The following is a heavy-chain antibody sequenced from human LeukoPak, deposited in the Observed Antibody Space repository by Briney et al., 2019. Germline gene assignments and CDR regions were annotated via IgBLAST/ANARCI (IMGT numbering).Heavy chain of an antibody. Sequence: ASVKVSCKASGYTFTSYGISWVRQAPGQGLEWMGWISAYNGNTNYAQKLQGRVTMTTDTSTSTAYMELRSLRSDDTAVYYCARVLVLSNYDILTGYYKEGCDAFDIWGQGTMVTVSS. CDR2: ISAYNGNT. J-gene: IGHJ3*02. CDR1: GYTFTSYG. D-gene: IGHD3-9*01. V-gene: IGHV1-18*01. CDR3: ARVLVLSNYDILTGYYKEGCDAFDI.